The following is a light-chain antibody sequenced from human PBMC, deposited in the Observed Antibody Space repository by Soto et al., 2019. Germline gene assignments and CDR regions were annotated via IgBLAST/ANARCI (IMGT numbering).Light chain of an antibody. Sequence: DIQMTQSPATLSASVGDRVTITCRASQRISSYLVWYQQKPGKAPKVLIYKASSLESGVPSRFSGSGSGTAFTLTINSLQPDDFAAYYCQHYSGYPWTFGHGTKVEVK. CDR3: QHYSGYPWT. CDR2: KAS. CDR1: QRISSY. J-gene: IGKJ1*01. V-gene: IGKV1-5*03.